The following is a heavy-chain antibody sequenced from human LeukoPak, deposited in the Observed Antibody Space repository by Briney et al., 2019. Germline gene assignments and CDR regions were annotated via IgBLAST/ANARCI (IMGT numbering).Heavy chain of an antibody. CDR1: GGTFSSYA. CDR3: ARGDSSGYYALHDY. D-gene: IGHD3-22*01. J-gene: IGHJ4*02. Sequence: SVKVSCKASGGTFSSYAISWVRQAPGQGLEWMGWIIPILGIANYAQKFQGRVTITADKSTSTAYMELSSLRSEDTAVYYCARGDSSGYYALHDYWGQGTLVTVSS. V-gene: IGHV1-69*10. CDR2: IIPILGIA.